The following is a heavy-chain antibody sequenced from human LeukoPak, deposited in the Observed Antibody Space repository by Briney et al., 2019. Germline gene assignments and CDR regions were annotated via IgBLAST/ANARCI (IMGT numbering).Heavy chain of an antibody. J-gene: IGHJ4*02. D-gene: IGHD3-22*01. V-gene: IGHV4-59*01. CDR3: AGGLYDSSGYYFDY. CDR2: IYYSGST. Sequence: SETLSLTCTVSGGSISSYYWSWIRQPPGKGLEWIGYIYYSGSTNYNPSLKSRVTISVDTSKNQFSLKLSSVTAADTAVYYCAGGLYDSSGYYFDYWGQGTLVTVSS. CDR1: GGSISSYY.